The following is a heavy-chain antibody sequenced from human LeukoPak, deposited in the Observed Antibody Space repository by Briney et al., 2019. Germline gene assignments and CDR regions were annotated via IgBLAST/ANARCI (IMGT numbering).Heavy chain of an antibody. J-gene: IGHJ4*02. D-gene: IGHD2-15*01. CDR2: INCNNGYT. V-gene: IGHV1-18*01. Sequence: ASVKVSCKASGYTFVSHGISWVRQAPGQGLEWMGWINCNNGYTNYAQKFQGRVTMTTDTSTSTAYMELRSLRSDDTAVYYCARDAVDRNIVAVTSVPLADYWGQGTLVTVSS. CDR1: GYTFVSHG. CDR3: ARDAVDRNIVAVTSVPLADY.